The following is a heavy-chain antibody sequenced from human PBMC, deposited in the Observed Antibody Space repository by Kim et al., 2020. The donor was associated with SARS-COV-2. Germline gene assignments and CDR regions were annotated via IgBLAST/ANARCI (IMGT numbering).Heavy chain of an antibody. CDR3: ARGVWADFWSGPGY. Sequence: GQGLEGMGIINPSGGSTSYAQKFQGRVTMTRDTSTSTVYMELSSLRSEDTAVYYCARGVWADFWSGPGYWGQGTLVTVSS. J-gene: IGHJ4*02. CDR2: INPSGGST. V-gene: IGHV1-46*01. D-gene: IGHD3-3*01.